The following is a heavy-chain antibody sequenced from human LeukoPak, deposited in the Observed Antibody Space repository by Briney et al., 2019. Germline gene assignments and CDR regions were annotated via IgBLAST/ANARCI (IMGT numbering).Heavy chain of an antibody. Sequence: SETLSLTCTVSGGSISSYYWSWIRQPPGKGLEWIGYIYYSGSTNYNPSLKSRVTISVDTSKNQFSLKLSSVTAADTAVYYCARGFSPNWFDPWGQGTLVTVFS. V-gene: IGHV4-59*01. J-gene: IGHJ5*02. CDR2: IYYSGST. CDR1: GGSISSYY. CDR3: ARGFSPNWFDP.